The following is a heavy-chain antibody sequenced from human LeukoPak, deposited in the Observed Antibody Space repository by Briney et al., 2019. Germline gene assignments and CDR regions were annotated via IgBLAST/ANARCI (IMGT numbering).Heavy chain of an antibody. Sequence: GESLKISCKASANSLTKHWIAWVRQMPGKGLEWMGIIYPGDSDTRYSPSFQGQVTISADKSISTAYLQWSSLKASDTAMYYCARHIYLHDYGGNKAYYFDYWGQGTLVTVSS. V-gene: IGHV5-51*01. CDR2: IYPGDSDT. D-gene: IGHD4-23*01. CDR1: ANSLTKHW. J-gene: IGHJ4*02. CDR3: ARHIYLHDYGGNKAYYFDY.